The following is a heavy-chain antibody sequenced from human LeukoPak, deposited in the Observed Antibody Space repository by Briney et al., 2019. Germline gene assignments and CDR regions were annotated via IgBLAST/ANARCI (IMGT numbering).Heavy chain of an antibody. CDR3: ARLHDSSGPTAGY. V-gene: IGHV3-48*04. J-gene: IGHJ4*02. CDR1: GFTVSSNY. Sequence: GGSLRLSCAASGFTVSSNYMNWVRQAPGKGLEWVSYISSSSSTIYYADSVKGRFTISRDNAKNSLYLQMNSLRAEDTAVYYCARLHDSSGPTAGYWGQGTLVTVSS. CDR2: ISSSSSTI. D-gene: IGHD3-22*01.